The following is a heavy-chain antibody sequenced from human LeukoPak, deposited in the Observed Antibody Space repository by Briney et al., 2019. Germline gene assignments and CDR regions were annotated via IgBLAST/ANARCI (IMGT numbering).Heavy chain of an antibody. D-gene: IGHD2-2*01. J-gene: IGHJ2*01. CDR2: IYTSGST. CDR3: ARPAAAAYYWYFDL. Sequence: SETLSLTCTVSGGSISSYYWSWIRQPAGKGLEWIGRIYTSGSTNYNPSLKSRVTMSVDTSKHQFSLNLSSVTAADTAVYYCARPAAAAYYWYFDLWGRGTLVTVSS. CDR1: GGSISSYY. V-gene: IGHV4-4*07.